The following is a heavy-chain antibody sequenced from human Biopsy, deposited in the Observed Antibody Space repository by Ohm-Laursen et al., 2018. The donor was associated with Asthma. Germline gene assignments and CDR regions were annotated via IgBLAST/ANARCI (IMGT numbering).Heavy chain of an antibody. J-gene: IGHJ6*02. CDR3: ARDLRSDNWNPWGMDV. CDR2: ISYDGTNK. Sequence: SLRFSCTASGFTFSDYDMHWVRQAPGKGLEWVAVISYDGTNKDYADSVKGRFTFSRDNSQNTLSLEMNSLRVEDTAVYYCARDLRSDNWNPWGMDVWGLGTTVTVAS. D-gene: IGHD1-20*01. CDR1: GFTFSDYD. V-gene: IGHV3-30-3*01.